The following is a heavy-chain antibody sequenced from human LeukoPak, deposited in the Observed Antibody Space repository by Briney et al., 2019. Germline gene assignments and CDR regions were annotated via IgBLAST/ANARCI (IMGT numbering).Heavy chain of an antibody. J-gene: IGHJ3*02. V-gene: IGHV3-7*01. CDR1: GFTFSSYW. CDR2: IKQDGSEK. Sequence: GGSLRLSCAASGFTFSSYWMSWVRQAPGKGLEWVANIKQDGSEKYYVDSVKGRFTISRDNAKNSLYLQMNSLRAEDTAVYYCAVFRDYYGSGSYAAFDIWGQGTMVTVSS. CDR3: AVFRDYYGSGSYAAFDI. D-gene: IGHD3-10*01.